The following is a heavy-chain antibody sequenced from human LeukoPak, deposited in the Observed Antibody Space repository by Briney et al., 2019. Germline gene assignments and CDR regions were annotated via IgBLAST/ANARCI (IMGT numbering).Heavy chain of an antibody. D-gene: IGHD2-2*03. Sequence: SETLSLTCTVSGGSISSGGYYWSWIRQHPGKGLEWIGYIYYSGSTYYNPSPKSRVTISVDTSKNQFSLKLSSVTAADTAVYYCARAIGGYCSSTSCYSLNWFDPWGQGTLVTVSS. J-gene: IGHJ5*02. CDR3: ARAIGGYCSSTSCYSLNWFDP. CDR2: IYYSGST. V-gene: IGHV4-31*03. CDR1: GGSISSGGYY.